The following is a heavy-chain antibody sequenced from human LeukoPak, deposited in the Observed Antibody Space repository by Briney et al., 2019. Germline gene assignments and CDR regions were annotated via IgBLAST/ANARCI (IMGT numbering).Heavy chain of an antibody. J-gene: IGHJ4*02. CDR2: ITGSGSNT. CDR3: ATLTY. Sequence: TGGSLRLSCAASGFTFSSYGMHWVRQAPGKGLEWVSAITGSGSNTYYADSVKGRFTVSRDNSKNTLYLQMNSLRADDTAVYYCATLTYWGQGTLVTVSS. V-gene: IGHV3-NL1*01. CDR1: GFTFSSYG.